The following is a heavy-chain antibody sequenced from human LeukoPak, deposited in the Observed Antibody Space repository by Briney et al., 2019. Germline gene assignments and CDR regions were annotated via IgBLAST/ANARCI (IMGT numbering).Heavy chain of an antibody. CDR1: GYTFTSYA. D-gene: IGHD6-13*01. CDR2: INAGNGNT. CDR3: ARVGYSSSWYPRYNWFDP. J-gene: IGHJ5*02. Sequence: EASVKVSCKASGYTFTSYAMHWVRQAPGQRLEWMGWINAGNGNTKYSQKFQGRVTITRDTSASTAYMELSSLRSEDTAVYYCARVGYSSSWYPRYNWFDPWGQGTLVTVSS. V-gene: IGHV1-3*01.